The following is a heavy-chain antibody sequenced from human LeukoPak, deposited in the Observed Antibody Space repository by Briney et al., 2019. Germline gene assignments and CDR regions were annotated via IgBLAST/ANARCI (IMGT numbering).Heavy chain of an antibody. D-gene: IGHD6-6*01. CDR3: ARAPPSPKYYEYYMDV. Sequence: ASVTVSFKASGYTFTSYYMHWVRQAPGQGLEWMGIINPSGGSTSYAQKFQGRVTITRDTSTSTVYMELSILRSEDTAVYYCARAPPSPKYYEYYMDVWGKGTTLSVSS. J-gene: IGHJ6*03. CDR1: GYTFTSYY. CDR2: INPSGGST. V-gene: IGHV1-46*01.